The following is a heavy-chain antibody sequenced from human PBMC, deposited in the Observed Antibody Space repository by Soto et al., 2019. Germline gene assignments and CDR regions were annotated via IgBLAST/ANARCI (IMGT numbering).Heavy chain of an antibody. Sequence: SGPTLVNPTQTLTLTCTFSGFSLSTSGVGVGWIRQPPGKALEWLALIYWDDDNRYSPSLKSMRTIPKDTSKNQVVLTMTNMDPVDTATYYCAHLLDYSSSLYAEGWFDPWGQGTLVTVSS. V-gene: IGHV2-5*02. D-gene: IGHD6-13*01. CDR3: AHLLDYSSSLYAEGWFDP. CDR2: IYWDDDN. J-gene: IGHJ5*02. CDR1: GFSLSTSGVG.